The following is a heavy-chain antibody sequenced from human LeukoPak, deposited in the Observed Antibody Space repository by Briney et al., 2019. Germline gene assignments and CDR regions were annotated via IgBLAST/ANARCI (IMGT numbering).Heavy chain of an antibody. J-gene: IGHJ4*02. V-gene: IGHV1-69*08. D-gene: IGHD3-3*01. CDR2: IIPILGTV. CDR3: VLQLTIYFDH. Sequence: EASVKVSCKASGDTFSSYSITWVRQAPGQGLEWMGRIIPILGTVNYVQKFQGRVTITADKSTTTAYMELSSLRSEDTAVYYCVLQLTIYFDHWGQGTLVTVSS. CDR1: GDTFSSYS.